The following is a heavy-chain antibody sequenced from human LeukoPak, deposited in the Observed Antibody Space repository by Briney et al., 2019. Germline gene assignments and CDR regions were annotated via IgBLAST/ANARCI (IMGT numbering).Heavy chain of an antibody. V-gene: IGHV1-46*01. J-gene: IGHJ5*02. Sequence: ASVKVSCKASGYTFTDYYMHWVRQAPGQGLEWMGIINPSGGSTSYAQKFQGRVTMTRDTSTSTVYMELSSLRSEDTAVYYCAGDYSNHRGFDPWGQGTLVTVSS. CDR3: AGDYSNHRGFDP. D-gene: IGHD4-11*01. CDR2: INPSGGST. CDR1: GYTFTDYY.